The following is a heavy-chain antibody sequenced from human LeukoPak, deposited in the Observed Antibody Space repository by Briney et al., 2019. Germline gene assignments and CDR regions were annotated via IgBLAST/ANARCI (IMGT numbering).Heavy chain of an antibody. Sequence: SETLSLTCTVSGGSITSYYWSWIRQPSGKGLEWIAYIYNSGSTNYNPSLKSRVTISVDTSKNQLSLKLSSVTAADTAVYHCARTKVYSGRYYFDYWGQGTLVTVSS. D-gene: IGHD1-26*01. CDR2: IYNSGST. CDR3: ARTKVYSGRYYFDY. CDR1: GGSITSYY. J-gene: IGHJ4*02. V-gene: IGHV4-59*01.